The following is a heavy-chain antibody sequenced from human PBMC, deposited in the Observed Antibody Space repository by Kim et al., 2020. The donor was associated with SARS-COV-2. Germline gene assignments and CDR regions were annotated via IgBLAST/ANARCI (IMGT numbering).Heavy chain of an antibody. Sequence: GGSLRLSCATSGFTFSSDWMSWVRQAPGKGLEWVANIKQDGSEKYYVDSVKGRFTISRDNAKNSLYLQMNSLRAEDTAVYYCARVVGGSSWYVSDWFEPWGQDPLVPVAS. CDR2: IKQDGSEK. D-gene: IGHD6-13*01. CDR1: GFTFSSDW. J-gene: IGHJ5*02. CDR3: ARVVGGSSWYVSDWFEP. V-gene: IGHV3-7*01.